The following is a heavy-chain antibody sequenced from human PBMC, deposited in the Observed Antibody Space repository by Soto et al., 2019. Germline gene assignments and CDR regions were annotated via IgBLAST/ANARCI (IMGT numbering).Heavy chain of an antibody. J-gene: IGHJ5*02. CDR2: IYYSGST. V-gene: IGHV4-59*01. CDR3: ARDYSRSNYRWLNP. Sequence: SETLSLTCTVSGGSISSYYWSWIRQPPGKGLEWIGYIYYSGSTNYNPSLKSRVTISVDKSKNQFSLKLSSVTAADTAVYYCARDYSRSNYRWLNPWGQATLVTVS. D-gene: IGHD2-15*01. CDR1: GGSISSYY.